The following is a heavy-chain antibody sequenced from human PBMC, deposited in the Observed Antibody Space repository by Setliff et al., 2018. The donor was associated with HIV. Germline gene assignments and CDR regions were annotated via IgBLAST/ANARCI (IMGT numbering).Heavy chain of an antibody. CDR2: ISYSGST. CDR1: GGFISSYW. CDR3: ARRTSPPSGLYSAYYMDV. V-gene: IGHV4-59*08. J-gene: IGHJ6*03. D-gene: IGHD1-26*01. Sequence: SETLSLTCTVSGGFISSYWWSWIRQPPGKGLQWIGHISYSGSTNYIPSLKSRVTISVDTLKNQSSLKLSSVTATDTAVYYCARRTSPPSGLYSAYYMDVWGRGTTVTVSS.